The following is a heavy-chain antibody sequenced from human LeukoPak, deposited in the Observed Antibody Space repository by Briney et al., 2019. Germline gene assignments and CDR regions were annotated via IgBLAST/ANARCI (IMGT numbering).Heavy chain of an antibody. CDR1: GYTFTGYY. J-gene: IGHJ4*02. CDR2: INPNSGGT. V-gene: IGHV1-2*02. CDR3: ARDSSMAAGTDFDY. D-gene: IGHD6-13*01. Sequence: GASVKVSCKASGYTFTGYYMHWVRQAPGQGLEWMGWINPNSGGTSYAQKFQGRVTMTRDTSISTAYMELSRLRSDDTAVYYCARDSSMAAGTDFDYWGQGTLVTVSS.